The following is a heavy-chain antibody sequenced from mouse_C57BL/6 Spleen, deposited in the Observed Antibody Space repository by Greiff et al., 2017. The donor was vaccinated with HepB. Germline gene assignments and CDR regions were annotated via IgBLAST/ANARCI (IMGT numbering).Heavy chain of an antibody. Sequence: VQLQQSGAELVKPGALVKISCKASGYAFSSYWMNWVKQRPGKGLEWIGQIYPGDGDTNYNGKFKGKATLTADKSSSTAYMQLSSLTSEDSAVYFCARPFYYDYDEGTDWYFDVWGTGTTVTVSS. J-gene: IGHJ1*03. CDR3: ARPFYYDYDEGTDWYFDV. D-gene: IGHD2-4*01. CDR2: IYPGDGDT. V-gene: IGHV1-80*01. CDR1: GYAFSSYW.